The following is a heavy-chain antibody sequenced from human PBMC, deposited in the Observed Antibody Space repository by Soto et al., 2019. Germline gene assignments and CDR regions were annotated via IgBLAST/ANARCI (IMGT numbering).Heavy chain of an antibody. Sequence: QITLNESGPTLVQPTQTLTLTCTFSGFSHRTSAVGVGWIRQPPGKAPEWLALIYWDDDKRYSPSLKSRLTITKDTTKNQVVLTMTNMDPVDTATYYCVHRRAQGFDPWGQGTLVTVSS. V-gene: IGHV2-5*02. J-gene: IGHJ5*02. CDR3: VHRRAQGFDP. CDR2: IYWDDDK. CDR1: GFSHRTSAVG.